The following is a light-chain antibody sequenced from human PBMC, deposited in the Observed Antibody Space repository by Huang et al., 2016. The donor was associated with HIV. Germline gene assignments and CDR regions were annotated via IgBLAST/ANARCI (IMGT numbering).Light chain of an antibody. CDR1: QDINNF. CDR3: QQYDIHPLT. CDR2: AAS. V-gene: IGKV1-8*01. Sequence: IRMTQSPSSLSASTGDRVTITCRANQDINNFLAWYQQRPGSVPKLLIYAASTLQSGVPSRFSGNGSGTDFTLTIGCLHSEDVATYYGQQYDIHPLTFGPGTRVDIK. J-gene: IGKJ3*01.